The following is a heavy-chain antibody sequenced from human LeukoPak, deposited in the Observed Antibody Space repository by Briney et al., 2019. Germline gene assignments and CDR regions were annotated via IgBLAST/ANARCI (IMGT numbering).Heavy chain of an antibody. D-gene: IGHD6-13*01. CDR1: GDSLSSGPYF. CDR3: ARDLLRGESGSWFEAFDI. J-gene: IGHJ3*02. Sequence: PSETLSLTCTVSGDSLSSGPYFWNWVRQPPGKGLEWIGRISTRGATPYTPSPKSRLTLSVDTSNNQFSLSLNSVPAADTAIYYCARDLLRGESGSWFEAFDIWGQGTMVTVSS. V-gene: IGHV4-61*02. CDR2: ISTRGAT.